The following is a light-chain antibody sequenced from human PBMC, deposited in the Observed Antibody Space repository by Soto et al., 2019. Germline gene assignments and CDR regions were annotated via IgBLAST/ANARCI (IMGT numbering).Light chain of an antibody. V-gene: IGKV3-20*01. CDR2: GAS. CDR3: HQYGSSPWT. Sequence: DIVLTQSPGTLSLSPGERATLSCRASQSVSSNYLAWYQQKPGQAPRLLIYGASSRATGIPDRFSGSGSGTDFTLTISRLEPEDFAVYYCHQYGSSPWTFGQGTKV. J-gene: IGKJ1*01. CDR1: QSVSSNY.